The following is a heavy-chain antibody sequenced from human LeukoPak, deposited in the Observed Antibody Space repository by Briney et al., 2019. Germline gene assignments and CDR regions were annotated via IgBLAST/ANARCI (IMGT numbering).Heavy chain of an antibody. D-gene: IGHD3-10*01. V-gene: IGHV3-7*03. CDR3: AGSSHLGFVELFGALDY. CDR2: IKQDGSEK. J-gene: IGHJ4*02. CDR1: GFTFSSYW. Sequence: GGSLRLSCAASGFTFSSYWMSWVCQAPGKGLEWVANIKQDGSEKYYVDSVKGRFTISRDNSKNTLYLQMNSLRAEDTAVYYCAGSSHLGFVELFGALDYWGQGTLVTVSS.